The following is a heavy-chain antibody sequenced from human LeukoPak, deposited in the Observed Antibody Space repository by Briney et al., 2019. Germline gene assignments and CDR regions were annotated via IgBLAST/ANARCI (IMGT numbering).Heavy chain of an antibody. V-gene: IGHV4-59*01. D-gene: IGHD1-26*01. Sequence: SETLSLTCAVSGGFIGTFFWSWIRQSPGKGLEWVGYISHRGATKSNPSPKSRVTLSLDASKSQVSLNLDSVTAADTAIYYCARDRSGSYYTFDVWGQGTVVIVS. J-gene: IGHJ3*01. CDR3: ARDRSGSYYTFDV. CDR1: GGFIGTFF. CDR2: ISHRGAT.